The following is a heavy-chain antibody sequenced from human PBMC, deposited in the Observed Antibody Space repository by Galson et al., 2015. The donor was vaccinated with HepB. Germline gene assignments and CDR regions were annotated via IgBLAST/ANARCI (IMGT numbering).Heavy chain of an antibody. D-gene: IGHD3-10*01. CDR3: AKQVPSYSSGRRSFFYYYMDA. CDR2: ISGPGAGT. CDR1: GLTFRDYA. V-gene: IGHV3-23*01. Sequence: SLRLSCAVSGLTFRDYAMTWVRQAPGKGLEWVSGISGPGAGTYYAESVRGRFTISRDNSQSTLFLQMNSLRVEDTTVYYCAKQVPSYSSGRRSFFYYYMDAWGKGTTVTVSS. J-gene: IGHJ6*03.